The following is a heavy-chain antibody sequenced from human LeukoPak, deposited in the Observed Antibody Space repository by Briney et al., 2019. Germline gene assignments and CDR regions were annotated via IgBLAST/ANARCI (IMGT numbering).Heavy chain of an antibody. D-gene: IGHD5-18*01. CDR1: GGSISSYY. V-gene: IGHV4-4*07. Sequence: SETLSLTCTVSGGSISSYYWGWIRQPAGKGLEWIGRIYTSGSTNYNPSLKSRVTMSVDTSKNQFSLKLSSVTAADTAVYYCAREVGYSYGAKNYYFDYWGQGTLVTVSS. CDR3: AREVGYSYGAKNYYFDY. J-gene: IGHJ4*02. CDR2: IYTSGST.